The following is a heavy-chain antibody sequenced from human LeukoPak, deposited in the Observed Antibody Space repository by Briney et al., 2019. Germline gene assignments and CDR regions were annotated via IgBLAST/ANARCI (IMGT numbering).Heavy chain of an antibody. D-gene: IGHD3-22*01. J-gene: IGHJ4*02. CDR1: GFTFSNAW. Sequence: GGSLRLSCAASGFTFSNAWMSWIRQAPGKGLEWVGRIKSKTDGGTTAYAAPVKGRFTISRDDSKNTLYLQMNSLKTEDTAVYYCTTDQRDYYDSSGYNREWGQGTLVTVSS. CDR2: IKSKTDGGTT. CDR3: TTDQRDYYDSSGYNRE. V-gene: IGHV3-15*01.